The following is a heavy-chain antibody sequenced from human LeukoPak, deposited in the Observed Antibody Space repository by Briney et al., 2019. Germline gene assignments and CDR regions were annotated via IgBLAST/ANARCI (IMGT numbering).Heavy chain of an antibody. CDR3: ARRPKTYYYDSSGYYPLFDY. J-gene: IGHJ4*02. CDR1: GYTFTGYY. D-gene: IGHD3-22*01. V-gene: IGHV1-2*02. CDR2: INPNSGGT. Sequence: KVSCKASGYTFTGYYMHWVRQAPGQGLEWMGWINPNSGGTNYAQKFQGRVTMTRDTSISTAYMELSRLRSDDTAVYYCARRPKTYYYDSSGYYPLFDYWGQGTLVTVSS.